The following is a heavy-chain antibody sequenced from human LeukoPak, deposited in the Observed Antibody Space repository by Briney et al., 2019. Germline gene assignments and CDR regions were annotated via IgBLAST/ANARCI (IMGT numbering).Heavy chain of an antibody. CDR2: INWQGGHP. J-gene: IGHJ4*02. Sequence: PGGSLRLSCAASGFTFDDYTMHWVRHIPGKGLEWVSLINWQGGHPYYADSVKGRFTISRHNSKNSLYLQMNSLRPEDTALYYCAKDVSKGQQFFESWGQGTLVIVSS. CDR1: GFTFDDYT. D-gene: IGHD6-13*01. CDR3: AKDVSKGQQFFES. V-gene: IGHV3-43*01.